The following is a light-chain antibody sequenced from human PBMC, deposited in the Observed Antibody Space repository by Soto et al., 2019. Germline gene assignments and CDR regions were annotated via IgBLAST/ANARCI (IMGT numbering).Light chain of an antibody. CDR3: QHYAASPWA. V-gene: IGKV3-15*01. CDR2: GAS. Sequence: EIVITQSPATLSVSPVDRATFSCRASQSVSSNLAWYQQKPGQAPRLLIYGASIRATGIPARFSGSGSGTEFTLTISRLDPADFAVYYCQHYAASPWAFGPGTKVDIK. CDR1: QSVSSN. J-gene: IGKJ1*01.